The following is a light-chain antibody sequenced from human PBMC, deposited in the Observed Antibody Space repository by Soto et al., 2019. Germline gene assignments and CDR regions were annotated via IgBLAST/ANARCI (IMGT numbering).Light chain of an antibody. V-gene: IGKV3-20*01. J-gene: IGKJ1*01. CDR1: QSVSSCY. Sequence: EIVLTQSPGTLSLSPGERATLSCRASQSVSSCYLAWYQQKPGQPPRLLIYGPSSRATGIPDRFSGSGSGTDFTLTISRLEPEDFAVYYCQQYGSSSWTFGQGTKVDIK. CDR2: GPS. CDR3: QQYGSSSWT.